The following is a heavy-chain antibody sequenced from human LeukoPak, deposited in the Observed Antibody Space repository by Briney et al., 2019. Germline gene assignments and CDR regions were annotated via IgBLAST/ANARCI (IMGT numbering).Heavy chain of an antibody. V-gene: IGHV3-20*04. J-gene: IGHJ4*02. Sequence: GGSLRLSCAASGFTFDDYGMSWVRQAPGKGLEWVSGINWNGGSTGYADSVKGRFTISRDNAKNSLYLQINSLRAEDTAVYYCARASTTMARGELVFYFDYWGQGTLVTVSS. D-gene: IGHD3-10*01. CDR3: ARASTTMARGELVFYFDY. CDR2: INWNGGST. CDR1: GFTFDDYG.